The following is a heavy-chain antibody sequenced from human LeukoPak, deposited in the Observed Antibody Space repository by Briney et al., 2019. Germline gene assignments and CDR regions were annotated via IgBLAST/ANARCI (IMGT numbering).Heavy chain of an antibody. V-gene: IGHV4-34*01. Sequence: SETLSLTCAVYGGSFSGYYWSWIRQPPGKGLEWIGEINHSGSTNYNPSLKSRVTISVDTSKNQLSLKLSSVTAADTAVYYCASDEVGARTFDYWGQGTLVTVSS. CDR2: INHSGST. D-gene: IGHD1-26*01. CDR1: GGSFSGYY. CDR3: ASDEVGARTFDY. J-gene: IGHJ4*02.